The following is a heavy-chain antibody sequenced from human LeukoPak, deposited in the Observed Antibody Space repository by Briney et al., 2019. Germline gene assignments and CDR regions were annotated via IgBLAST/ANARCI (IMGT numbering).Heavy chain of an antibody. V-gene: IGHV3-23*01. Sequence: GGSLRLSCAASGFTFTSYGMNWVRQAPGKGLEWVSAISNTGGNTYYASSVRGRFTISRDNSKNTLYLQMNSLRAEDTAVYYCARDSSSYYFDYWGQGTLVTVSS. J-gene: IGHJ4*02. CDR1: GFTFTSYG. CDR2: ISNTGGNT. CDR3: ARDSSSYYFDY. D-gene: IGHD6-6*01.